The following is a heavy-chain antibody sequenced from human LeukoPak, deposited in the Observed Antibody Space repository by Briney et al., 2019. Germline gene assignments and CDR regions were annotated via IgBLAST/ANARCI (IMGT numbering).Heavy chain of an antibody. CDR1: GYTFTSYG. D-gene: IGHD3-3*01. V-gene: IGHV1-18*01. CDR3: ARGSIGYDFWSGSRGIGWFDP. Sequence: GASVKVSCKASGYTFTSYGISWVRQAPGQGLEWMGWISAYNGNTNYAQKLQGRVTMTTSTSTSTAYMELRSLRSEDTAVYYCARGSIGYDFWSGSRGIGWFDPWGQGTLVTVSS. J-gene: IGHJ5*02. CDR2: ISAYNGNT.